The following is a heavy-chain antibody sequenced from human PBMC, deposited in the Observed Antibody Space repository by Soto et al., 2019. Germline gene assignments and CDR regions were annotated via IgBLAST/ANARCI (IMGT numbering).Heavy chain of an antibody. CDR2: INHSGST. D-gene: IGHD2-15*01. Sequence: SLTCAVYGGSFSGYYWSWIRQPPGKGLGWIGEINHSGSTNYNPSLKSRVTISVDTSKNQFSLKLSSVTAADTAVYYCARGRRVVAVHLYYYYGMDVWGQGTTVTVSS. CDR3: ARGRRVVAVHLYYYYGMDV. CDR1: GGSFSGYY. J-gene: IGHJ6*02. V-gene: IGHV4-34*01.